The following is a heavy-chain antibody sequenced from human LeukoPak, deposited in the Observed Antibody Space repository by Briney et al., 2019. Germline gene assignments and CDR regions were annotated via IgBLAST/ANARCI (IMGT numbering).Heavy chain of an antibody. CDR1: GGSISSYY. V-gene: IGHV4-4*07. CDR3: AREIVRGHYYYGMDV. J-gene: IGHJ6*02. D-gene: IGHD2-21*01. Sequence: SETLSLICTVSGGSISSYYWSWIRQPAGKGLEWIGRIYTSGSTNYNPSLKSRVTMSVDTSKNQFSLKLSSVTAADTAVYYCAREIVRGHYYYGMDVWGQGTTVTVSS. CDR2: IYTSGST.